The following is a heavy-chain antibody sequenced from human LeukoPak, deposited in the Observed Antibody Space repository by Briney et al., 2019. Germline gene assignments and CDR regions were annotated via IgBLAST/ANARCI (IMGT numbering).Heavy chain of an antibody. CDR1: GFTFSSYS. Sequence: GGSLRLSCAASGFTFSSYSMNWVRQAPGKGLEWVPHITASGTAMFYADSVKGRFTISRDNAKNSLYLQMNSLRDEDTAVYYCASSGSYRFDCWGQGTLVTVSS. CDR2: ITASGTAM. V-gene: IGHV3-48*02. J-gene: IGHJ4*02. D-gene: IGHD1-26*01. CDR3: ASSGSYRFDC.